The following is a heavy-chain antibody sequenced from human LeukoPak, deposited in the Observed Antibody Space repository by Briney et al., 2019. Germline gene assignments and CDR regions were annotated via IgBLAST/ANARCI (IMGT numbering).Heavy chain of an antibody. V-gene: IGHV3-53*01. CDR1: GFTVITND. Sequence: GGSLRLSCAASGFTVITNDRTWVRQAPGKGLEWVSVLYSDGNTKYADSVQGRFTISRDNSKNTLYLEMNSLSPDDTAVYYCARGVEPLAANTLAYWGQGTLVTVSS. D-gene: IGHD1-14*01. J-gene: IGHJ4*02. CDR2: LYSDGNT. CDR3: ARGVEPLAANTLAY.